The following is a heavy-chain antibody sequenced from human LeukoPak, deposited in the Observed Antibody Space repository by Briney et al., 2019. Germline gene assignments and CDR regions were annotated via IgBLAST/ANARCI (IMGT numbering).Heavy chain of an antibody. J-gene: IGHJ4*02. V-gene: IGHV3-64D*06. CDR2: ISSNGGST. CDR3: VKDHYYGSGSYYRGDY. Sequence: GGPLRLSCSASGFTFSSYAMHWVRQAPGKGLEYVSAISSNGGSTYYADSVKGRFTMSRDNSKNTLYLQVSSLRAEETAVYYCVKDHYYGSGSYYRGDYWGQGTLVTVSS. D-gene: IGHD3-10*01. CDR1: GFTFSSYA.